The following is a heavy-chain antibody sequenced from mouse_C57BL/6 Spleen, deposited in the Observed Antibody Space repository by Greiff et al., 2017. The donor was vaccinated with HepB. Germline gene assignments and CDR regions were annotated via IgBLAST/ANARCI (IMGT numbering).Heavy chain of an antibody. CDR1: GFTFSDYG. J-gene: IGHJ3*01. CDR3: ARPRHYYGSSPFAY. D-gene: IGHD1-1*01. V-gene: IGHV5-17*01. Sequence: EVKVVESGGGLVKPGGSLKLSCAASGFTFSDYGMHWVRQAPEKGLEWVAYISSGSSTIYYADTVKGRFTISRDNAKNTLFLQMTRLRSEDTAMYYGARPRHYYGSSPFAYWGQGTLVTVSA. CDR2: ISSGSSTI.